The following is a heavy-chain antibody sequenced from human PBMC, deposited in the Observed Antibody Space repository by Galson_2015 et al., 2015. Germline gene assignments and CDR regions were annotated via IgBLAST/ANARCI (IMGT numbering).Heavy chain of an antibody. Sequence: SVKVSCKASGYTFTSYDINWVRQATGQGLEWMGWMNPSSDNTGYAQKFQGRVTMTRNTSISTAYMELRSLRSDDTAVYYCARDLFLLQQLVPSIDYYYYYGMDVWGQGTTVTVSS. D-gene: IGHD6-13*01. CDR2: MNPSSDNT. J-gene: IGHJ6*02. CDR1: GYTFTSYD. V-gene: IGHV1-8*01. CDR3: ARDLFLLQQLVPSIDYYYYYGMDV.